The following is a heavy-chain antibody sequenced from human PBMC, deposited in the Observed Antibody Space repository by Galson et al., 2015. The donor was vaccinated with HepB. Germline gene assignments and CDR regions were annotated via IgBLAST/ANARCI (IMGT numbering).Heavy chain of an antibody. Sequence: SLRLSCAASGFTFSNYGMHWVRQAPGKGLEWVAIIWFDGSDKYYADSVKGRFTISRDNSKNTLFLQMNSLRAEDTAVYYCARCGSTSVRYFDYWGQGTLVTVSS. CDR3: ARCGSTSVRYFDY. J-gene: IGHJ4*02. CDR2: IWFDGSDK. CDR1: GFTFSNYG. D-gene: IGHD2-2*01. V-gene: IGHV3-33*01.